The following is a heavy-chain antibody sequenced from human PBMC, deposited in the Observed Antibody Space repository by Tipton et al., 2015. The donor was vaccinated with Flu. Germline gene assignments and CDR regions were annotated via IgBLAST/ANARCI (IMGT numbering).Heavy chain of an antibody. CDR1: GDSIGSPYF. Sequence: TLSLTCSVSGDSIGSPYFWGWIRQPPGKGLEWIGSIYHTGTAYYNSSLKSRVTFSVDTSKNQFSLKLTSVTAADTAVYYCARQGSSGYYEFDYWGQGTLVTVSS. V-gene: IGHV4-38-2*01. CDR3: ARQGSSGYYEFDY. CDR2: IYHTGTA. D-gene: IGHD3-22*01. J-gene: IGHJ4*02.